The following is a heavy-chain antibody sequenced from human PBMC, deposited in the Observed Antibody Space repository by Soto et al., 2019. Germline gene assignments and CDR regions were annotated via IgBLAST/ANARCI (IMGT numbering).Heavy chain of an antibody. J-gene: IGHJ6*02. Sequence: GGSLRLSCAASGFTFSSYGMHWVRQAPGKGLEWVAVIWYDGSNKYYADSVKGRFTISRDNSKNTLYLQMNSLRAEDTAVYYCARDQSSSWYFLYYYGMDVWGQGTTVTVSS. V-gene: IGHV3-33*01. D-gene: IGHD6-13*01. CDR3: ARDQSSSWYFLYYYGMDV. CDR1: GFTFSSYG. CDR2: IWYDGSNK.